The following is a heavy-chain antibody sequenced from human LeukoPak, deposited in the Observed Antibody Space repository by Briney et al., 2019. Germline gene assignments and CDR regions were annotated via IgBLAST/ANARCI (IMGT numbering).Heavy chain of an antibody. Sequence: PGGSLRLSCAASGFTFSSYPMHWVRQAPGKGLEFVSAISSNGGSTYYANSVKGRFTISTDNFKNTLYLQMGSLRAEDMAVYFCARGINFHDNSPLGYWGQGTLVTVSS. CDR1: GFTFSSYP. V-gene: IGHV3-64*01. CDR2: ISSNGGST. D-gene: IGHD3-22*01. CDR3: ARGINFHDNSPLGY. J-gene: IGHJ4*02.